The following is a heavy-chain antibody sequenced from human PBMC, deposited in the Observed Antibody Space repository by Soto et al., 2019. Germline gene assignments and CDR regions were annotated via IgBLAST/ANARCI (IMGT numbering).Heavy chain of an antibody. CDR3: ARGGSPYVWFNEF. J-gene: IGHJ4*02. CDR2: ILPVFGTT. Sequence: QGQLVQSGPEVKTVGSSVKLSCKDSGGLFSSFAISWVRQAPGQGLEWLGGILPVFGTTNYPEKLQDRVTITADESTNTAYMELSSLTSGDTAIYYCARGGSPYVWFNEFWGQGTLVTVSS. V-gene: IGHV1-69*01. D-gene: IGHD3-16*01. CDR1: GGLFSSFA.